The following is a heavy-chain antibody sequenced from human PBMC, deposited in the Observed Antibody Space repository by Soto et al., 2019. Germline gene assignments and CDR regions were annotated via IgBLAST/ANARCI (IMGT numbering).Heavy chain of an antibody. Sequence: PGGSLRLSCAASGFTFSSYGMHWVRQAPGKGLEWVSVIRGNGSNTYYADSVKGRFTISRDNSKNTLYLQMNSLRAEDTAVYYCAKSSGVWKQLDRAWSPFDYWGQGTLVTVSS. CDR1: GFTFSSYG. J-gene: IGHJ4*02. D-gene: IGHD6-13*01. CDR2: IRGNGSNT. CDR3: AKSSGVWKQLDRAWSPFDY. V-gene: IGHV3-33*06.